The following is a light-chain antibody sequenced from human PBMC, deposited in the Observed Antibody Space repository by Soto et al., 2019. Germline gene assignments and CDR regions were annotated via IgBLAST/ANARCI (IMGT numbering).Light chain of an antibody. Sequence: QSVLTQPAAVSGSPGQSITISCTGTRSDVGGYNYVSWYKQKPGKAPKLVIYDVSHRPSGVSDRFFGSKSGNTASLIISGLQAEDEADYYCFSYSTSRARIFGGGTKVPVL. V-gene: IGLV2-14*01. CDR2: DVS. CDR3: FSYSTSRARI. CDR1: RSDVGGYNY. J-gene: IGLJ2*01.